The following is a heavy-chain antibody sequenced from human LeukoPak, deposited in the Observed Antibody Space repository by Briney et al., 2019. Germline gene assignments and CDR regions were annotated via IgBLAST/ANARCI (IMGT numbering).Heavy chain of an antibody. D-gene: IGHD3-3*01. CDR1: GFTFSSYS. J-gene: IGHJ6*02. CDR2: ISSSSSTI. CDR3: ARDPLPHDYDFWSGYLPSHGMDV. Sequence: PGGSLRLSCAASGFTFSSYSMNWVRQAPGKGLEWVSYISSSSSTIYYADSVKGRFTISRDNAKNSLYLQMNSLRDEDTAVYYCARDPLPHDYDFWSGYLPSHGMDVWGQGTTVTVSS. V-gene: IGHV3-48*02.